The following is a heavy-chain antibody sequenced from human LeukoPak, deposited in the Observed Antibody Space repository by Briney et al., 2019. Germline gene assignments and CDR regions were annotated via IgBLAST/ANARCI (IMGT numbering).Heavy chain of an antibody. CDR1: GFTFSSYA. V-gene: IGHV3-23*01. CDR3: AKAGRAVPAAIWASFDF. Sequence: GGSLRLSCAASGFTFSSYAMSWVRQAPGKGLEWVSAISGSGGSTYYADSVKGRFTISRDNSKNTLYLQMSSLRAEDTAVYYCAKAGRAVPAAIWASFDFWGQGTLVTVSS. D-gene: IGHD2-2*01. J-gene: IGHJ4*02. CDR2: ISGSGGST.